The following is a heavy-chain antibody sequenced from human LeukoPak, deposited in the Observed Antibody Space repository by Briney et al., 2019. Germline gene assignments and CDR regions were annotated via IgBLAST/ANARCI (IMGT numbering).Heavy chain of an antibody. V-gene: IGHV1-2*04. Sequence: ASVKVSCKASGGTFSSYAISWVRQAPGQGLEWMGWINPNSGGTNYAQKFQGWVTMTRDTSISTAYMELSRLRSDDTAVYYCGRESSGLGYGFDYWGQGTLVTVSS. J-gene: IGHJ4*02. CDR1: GGTFSSYA. CDR2: INPNSGGT. CDR3: GRESSGLGYGFDY. D-gene: IGHD3/OR15-3a*01.